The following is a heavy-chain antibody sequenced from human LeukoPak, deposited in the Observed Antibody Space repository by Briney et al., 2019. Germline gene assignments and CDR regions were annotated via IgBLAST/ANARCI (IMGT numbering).Heavy chain of an antibody. CDR3: ATLCVVFGVVSWFDP. J-gene: IGHJ5*02. CDR1: GYTFTSYY. D-gene: IGHD3-3*01. CDR2: INTNSGGT. V-gene: IGHV1-2*02. Sequence: ASVKVSCKASGYTFTSYYMHWVRQAHGQGREWMGWINTNSGGTNYEQKFQGRVTMTRDTSISTAYMELSTLRSDDTAVYYCATLCVVFGVVSWFDPWGQATLVPVSS.